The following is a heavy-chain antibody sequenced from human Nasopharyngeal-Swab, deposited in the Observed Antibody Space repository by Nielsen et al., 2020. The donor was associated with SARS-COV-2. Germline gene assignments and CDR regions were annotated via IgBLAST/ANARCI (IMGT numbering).Heavy chain of an antibody. Sequence: GESLKISCAASGFTFSSYAMSWVRQAPGKGLEWVSAISGSGGSTYYADSVKGRFTISRDNSKNTLYLQMNSLRAEDTAVYYCAKDSSPVRYYYYGMDVWGQGTTVTVS. J-gene: IGHJ6*02. CDR1: GFTFSSYA. V-gene: IGHV3-23*01. CDR2: ISGSGGST. CDR3: AKDSSPVRYYYYGMDV. D-gene: IGHD6-13*01.